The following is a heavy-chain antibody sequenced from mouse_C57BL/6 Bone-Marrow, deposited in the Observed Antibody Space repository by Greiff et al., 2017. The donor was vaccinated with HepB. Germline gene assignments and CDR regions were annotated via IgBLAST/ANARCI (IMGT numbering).Heavy chain of an antibody. J-gene: IGHJ2*01. Sequence: QVQLQQSGAELARPGASVKLSCKASGYTFTSYGISWVKQRTGQGLEWIGEIYPRSGNTYYNEKFKGKATLTADKSSSTAYMELRSLTSEDAAVYVCAREADDYYGSSYCDYWGQGTTLTVSS. CDR2: IYPRSGNT. D-gene: IGHD1-1*01. CDR1: GYTFTSYG. V-gene: IGHV1-81*01. CDR3: AREADDYYGSSYCDY.